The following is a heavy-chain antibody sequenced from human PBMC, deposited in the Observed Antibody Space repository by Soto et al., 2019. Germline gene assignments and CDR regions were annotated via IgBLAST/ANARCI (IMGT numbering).Heavy chain of an antibody. V-gene: IGHV3-66*01. J-gene: IGHJ4*02. CDR3: AKARGAYWGLDDY. CDR1: GFTVSSNY. Sequence: GGSLRLSCAASGFTVSSNYMSWVRQAPGKGLEWGSIIYSGGSTYYANSVKGRFTISRDNSKNTLYLQMNSLRAEDTAVYYCAKARGAYWGLDDYWGRGTLVTVSS. CDR2: IYSGGST. D-gene: IGHD3-16*01.